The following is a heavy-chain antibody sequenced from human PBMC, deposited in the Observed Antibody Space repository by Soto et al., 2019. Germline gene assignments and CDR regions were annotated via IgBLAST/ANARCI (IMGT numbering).Heavy chain of an antibody. Sequence: QVQLVQSGAEVKKPGSSVKVSCKASGGSFSSSGINWVRQAPGQGLEWMGGIIPVFGAPTYAQKFQDRLTITADESTRTVYMELSSLESGDTAVYSCARVIHYYDSSGYNVAFDVWGQGTMVTVSS. CDR3: ARVIHYYDSSGYNVAFDV. V-gene: IGHV1-69*01. J-gene: IGHJ3*01. D-gene: IGHD3-22*01. CDR1: GGSFSSSG. CDR2: IIPVFGAP.